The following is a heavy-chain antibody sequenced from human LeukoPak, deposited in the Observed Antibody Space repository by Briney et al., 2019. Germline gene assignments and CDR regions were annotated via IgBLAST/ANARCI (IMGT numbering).Heavy chain of an antibody. D-gene: IGHD4-17*01. CDR3: ARDPATVTSHFDY. CDR1: GFIFSRYD. Sequence: GGSLRLSCVASGFIFSRYDMHWVRQAPDKGLEWVALIWHDGSKTHYADSVKGRFTISRDDSKSTLYVQMNSLRVEDTAVYYCARDPATVTSHFDYWGQGALVTVSS. V-gene: IGHV3-33*01. J-gene: IGHJ4*02. CDR2: IWHDGSKT.